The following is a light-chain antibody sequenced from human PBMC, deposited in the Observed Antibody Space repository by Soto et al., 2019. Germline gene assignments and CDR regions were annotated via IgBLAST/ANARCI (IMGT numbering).Light chain of an antibody. J-gene: IGKJ4*01. CDR2: DAF. CDR3: QQYNNWSPFT. V-gene: IGKV3-15*01. Sequence: EVVMTQSPSTLSASPGERATLSCRASQGIGSKLAWYQQKPGQAPRLLIFDAFTRSTGIPARFRGSGSGTEVTIFTSSLQPEDFAVYYYQQYNNWSPFTFGGGTKVEI. CDR1: QGIGSK.